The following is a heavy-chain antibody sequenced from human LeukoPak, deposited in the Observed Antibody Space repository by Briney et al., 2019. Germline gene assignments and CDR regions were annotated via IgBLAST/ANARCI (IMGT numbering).Heavy chain of an antibody. D-gene: IGHD2-2*01. V-gene: IGHV1-69*06. Sequence: SVKVSCKASGGTFSSYAISWVRQAPGQGLEWMGGIIPIFGTANYAQKFQGRVTITAGKSTSTAYMELSSLRSEDTAVYYCARDREGYCSSTSCYPSNWFDPWGQGTLVTVSS. CDR1: GGTFSSYA. J-gene: IGHJ5*02. CDR3: ARDREGYCSSTSCYPSNWFDP. CDR2: IIPIFGTA.